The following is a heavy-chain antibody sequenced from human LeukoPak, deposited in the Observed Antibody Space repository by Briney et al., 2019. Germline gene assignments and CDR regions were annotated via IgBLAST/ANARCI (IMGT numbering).Heavy chain of an antibody. V-gene: IGHV1-8*01. D-gene: IGHD3-10*01. CDR3: ATDYYGSGSYSGY. CDR2: MNPNSGNT. CDR1: GYTFTSYD. Sequence: ASVKVSCKASGYTFTSYDINWVRHATGQGLEWMGWMNPNSGNTGYAQKFQGRVTMTRNTSISTAYMELSSLRSEDTAVYYCATDYYGSGSYSGYWGQGTLVTVSS. J-gene: IGHJ4*02.